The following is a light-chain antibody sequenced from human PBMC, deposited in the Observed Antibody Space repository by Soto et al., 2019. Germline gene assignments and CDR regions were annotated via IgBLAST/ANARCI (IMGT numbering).Light chain of an antibody. CDR1: QNIRTY. Sequence: DLPMTQSPSSLSASVGDRVTITCQASQNIRTYLNWYQQKPGQAPKLLIGDASNLGIGVPSRFSGSGSGTDFTFTISTLQPEDIATYYCQQYDDLPFTFGPGTKVDIK. V-gene: IGKV1-33*01. CDR3: QQYDDLPFT. J-gene: IGKJ3*01. CDR2: DAS.